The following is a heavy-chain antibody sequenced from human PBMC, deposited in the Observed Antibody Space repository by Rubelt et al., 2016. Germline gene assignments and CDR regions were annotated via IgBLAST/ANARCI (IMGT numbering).Heavy chain of an antibody. CDR2: INHSGST. CDR3: ARGFRKAAGILPKPALDI. V-gene: IGHV4-39*07. J-gene: IGHJ3*02. CDR1: GGSISSSSYY. D-gene: IGHD6-13*01. Sequence: QLQLQESGPGLVKPSETLSLTCTVSGGSISSSSYYWGWIRQPPGKGLEWIGEINHSGSTNYNPSLRGGVTISVDTSKNQVSLKLSAVTAADTAVDYCARGFRKAAGILPKPALDIWGQGTMVTVSS.